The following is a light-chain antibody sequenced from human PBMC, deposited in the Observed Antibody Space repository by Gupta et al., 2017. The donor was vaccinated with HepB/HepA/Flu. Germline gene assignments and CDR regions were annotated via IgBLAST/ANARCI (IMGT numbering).Light chain of an antibody. Sequence: DIQMTQSPSTLSASVGDRVTITCRASQSISTWLAWYQQKPGKAPKLLIHTASSLQSGVPSRFSGSGSGTEFTLTISSLQPDDFATYYCQQYSNYWTFGQGTKVDI. CDR1: QSISTW. J-gene: IGKJ1*01. CDR3: QQYSNYWT. V-gene: IGKV1-5*03. CDR2: TAS.